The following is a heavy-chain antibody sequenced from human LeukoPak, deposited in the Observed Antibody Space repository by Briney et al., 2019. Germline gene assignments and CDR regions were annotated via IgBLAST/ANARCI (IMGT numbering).Heavy chain of an antibody. D-gene: IGHD6-19*01. CDR2: IYSGGST. CDR3: ARVFSAYSSGWYDF. J-gene: IGHJ4*02. V-gene: IGHV3-66*01. CDR1: GYTVSSNY. Sequence: GGSLRLSCAASGYTVSSNYMSWVRQAPGKGLEWVSVIYSGGSTYYADSVKGRFTISRDNPKNTLYLQMNSLRAEDTAVYYCARVFSAYSSGWYDFGGQGTLVTVSS.